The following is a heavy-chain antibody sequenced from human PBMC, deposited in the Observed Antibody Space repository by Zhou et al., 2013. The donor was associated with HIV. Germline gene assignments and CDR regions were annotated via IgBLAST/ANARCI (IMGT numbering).Heavy chain of an antibody. CDR2: INPNNGVT. J-gene: IGHJ5*02. Sequence: QVQLVQSGAEVKKPGASVKVSCKASGYTFTSYYMHWVRQAPGQGLEWMGWINPNNGVTKYAQKFQDRVTMSRDTSINTAYMELSRLRSDDTAVFYCAKDRDWGFPTWFDPVGPGNPSHRLL. D-gene: IGHD7-27*01. CDR1: GYTFTSYY. CDR3: AKDRDWGFPTWFDP. V-gene: IGHV1-2*02.